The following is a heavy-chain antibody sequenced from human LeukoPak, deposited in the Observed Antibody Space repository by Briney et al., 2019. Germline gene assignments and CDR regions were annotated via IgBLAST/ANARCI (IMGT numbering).Heavy chain of an antibody. CDR1: GFTFSSYG. CDR2: ISYDGSNK. D-gene: IGHD1-7*01. Sequence: GGSLRLSCAASGFTFSSYGMHWVRQAPGKGLEWVAVISYDGSNKYYADSVKGRFTISRDNSKNTLYLQMNSLRAEDTAEYHCAKDFGEQLELRLFDYWGQGTLVTVSS. CDR3: AKDFGEQLELRLFDY. V-gene: IGHV3-30*18. J-gene: IGHJ4*02.